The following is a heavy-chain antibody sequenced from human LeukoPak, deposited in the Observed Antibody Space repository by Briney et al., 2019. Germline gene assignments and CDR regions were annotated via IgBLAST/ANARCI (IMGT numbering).Heavy chain of an antibody. CDR3: AKGRRARTSCFDY. D-gene: IGHD2-2*01. CDR2: ISGSGDST. Sequence: GGSLRLSCAASGFTFSSYAMSWVRHAPRKGLEWASAISGSGDSTYYADSVKSRFTISRDNSKNTLYLQMNSLRAEDTTVYYCAKGRRARTSCFDYWGQGTLVTVSS. J-gene: IGHJ4*02. V-gene: IGHV3-23*01. CDR1: GFTFSSYA.